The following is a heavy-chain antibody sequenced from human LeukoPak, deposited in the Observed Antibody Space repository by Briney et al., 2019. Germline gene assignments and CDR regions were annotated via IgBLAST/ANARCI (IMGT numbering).Heavy chain of an antibody. Sequence: GGSLRLSCAASGFTFSNYAMSWVRQAPGKGLEWVSGISGSGGSTYYADSVKGRFTISRDNSKNTLSLKMNSLRAEDTAVYYCAKDGKYQVPKGYMDVWGKGTTVTVSS. D-gene: IGHD2-2*01. J-gene: IGHJ6*03. CDR1: GFTFSNYA. CDR3: AKDGKYQVPKGYMDV. CDR2: ISGSGGST. V-gene: IGHV3-23*01.